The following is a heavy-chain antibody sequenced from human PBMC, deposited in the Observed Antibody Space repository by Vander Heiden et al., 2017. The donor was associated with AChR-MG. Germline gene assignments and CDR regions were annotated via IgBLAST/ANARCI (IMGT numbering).Heavy chain of an antibody. V-gene: IGHV4-34*01. Sequence: QVQLQQWGAGLLKPSETLSLTCAVYGGSFSGYYWSWIRQPPGKGLEWIGEINHSGSTNYNPSLKSRVTISVDTSKNQFSLKLSSVTAADTAVYYCARSRTKGGAWYFDLWGRGTLVTVSS. CDR2: INHSGST. CDR1: GGSFSGYY. CDR3: ARSRTKGGAWYFDL. D-gene: IGHD3-16*01. J-gene: IGHJ2*01.